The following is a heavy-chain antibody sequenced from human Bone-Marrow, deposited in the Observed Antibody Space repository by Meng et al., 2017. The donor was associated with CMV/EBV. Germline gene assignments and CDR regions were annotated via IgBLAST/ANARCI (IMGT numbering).Heavy chain of an antibody. CDR3: AKDWRWQSPNDGMNV. J-gene: IGHJ6*02. CDR1: GFTFNNYA. D-gene: IGHD4-23*01. V-gene: IGHV3-30*04. Sequence: GESLKTPCSAPGFTFNNYAMHWVRQAPGKGLDWVAVISYDGGKTYYADSVKGRFTISRDNSENTLYLQMSSLRADDAAVYYCAKDWRWQSPNDGMNVWGQGTTVTGSS. CDR2: ISYDGGKT.